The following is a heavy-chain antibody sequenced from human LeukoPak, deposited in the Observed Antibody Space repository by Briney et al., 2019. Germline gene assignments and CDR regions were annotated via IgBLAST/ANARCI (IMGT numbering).Heavy chain of an antibody. CDR1: GFTVSSSY. J-gene: IGHJ4*02. D-gene: IGHD6-13*01. Sequence: GGSLRLSCAASGFTVSSSYMSWVRQAPGKGLEWVANVKQDGSEKYYVDSVKGRFTISRDNVKNSLYLQMNSLRAEDTAVYYCARYGSIAAAGTFDYWGQGTLVTVSS. CDR2: VKQDGSEK. V-gene: IGHV3-7*04. CDR3: ARYGSIAAAGTFDY.